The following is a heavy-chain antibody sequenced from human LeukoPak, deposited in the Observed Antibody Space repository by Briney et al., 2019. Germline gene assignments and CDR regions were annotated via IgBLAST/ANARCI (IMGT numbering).Heavy chain of an antibody. CDR1: GGSISSSSYY. D-gene: IGHD2-15*01. V-gene: IGHV4-39*07. Sequence: PSETLSLTCTVSGGSISSSSYYWGWIRQPPGKGLEWIGSIYYSGSTYYNPSLKSRVTISVDTSKNQFSLKLSSVTAADTAVYYCARLGYCSGGSCYYYYYMDVWGKGTTVTVSS. J-gene: IGHJ6*03. CDR3: ARLGYCSGGSCYYYYYMDV. CDR2: IYYSGST.